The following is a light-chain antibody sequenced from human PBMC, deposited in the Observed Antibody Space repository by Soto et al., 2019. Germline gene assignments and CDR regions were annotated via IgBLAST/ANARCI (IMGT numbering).Light chain of an antibody. CDR2: GAS. J-gene: IGKJ4*01. V-gene: IGKV3-20*01. CDR3: QQYGSSQT. Sequence: EIVLTQSPGTLSLSPGERATLSCRASQSVSSSYLAWYQQKPGQAPRLLIYGASSRATGIPDRFSGSGSGTDFTITISRLEPEDFAVYYCQQYGSSQTFGGGTKVEIK. CDR1: QSVSSSY.